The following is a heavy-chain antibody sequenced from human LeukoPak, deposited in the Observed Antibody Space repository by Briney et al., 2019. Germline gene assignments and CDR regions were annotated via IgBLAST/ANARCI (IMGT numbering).Heavy chain of an antibody. V-gene: IGHV4-59*08. J-gene: IGHJ4*02. CDR1: GGSISSNY. D-gene: IGHD2-2*01. CDR3: ANGVVPAATYY. CDR2: IYYSGST. Sequence: PSETLSLTCTVSGGSISSNYWSWIRQPPGRGLEWIGYIYYSGSTNYNPSLKSRVTVSVDTSKNQFSLKLSSVTAADTAVYYCANGVVPAATYYWGQGTLVTVSS.